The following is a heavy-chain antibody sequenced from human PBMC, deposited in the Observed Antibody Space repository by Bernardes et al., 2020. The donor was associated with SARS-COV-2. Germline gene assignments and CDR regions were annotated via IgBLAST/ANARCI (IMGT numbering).Heavy chain of an antibody. V-gene: IGHV4-34*01. CDR1: GGSFRGYY. CDR2: INHSGST. CDR3: ARQHLGGVTIFGVVTTDRYFDY. Sequence: SETLSLTCAVYGGSFRGYYWSWIRKPPGKGLEWIGEINHSGSTNYKPSLKSRVTISVDTSKNQFSLKLSSVTAADTAVYYCARQHLGGVTIFGVVTTDRYFDYWGQGTLVTVSS. D-gene: IGHD3-3*01. J-gene: IGHJ4*02.